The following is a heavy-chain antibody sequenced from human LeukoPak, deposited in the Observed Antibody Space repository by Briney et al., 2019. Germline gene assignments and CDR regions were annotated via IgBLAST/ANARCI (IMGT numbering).Heavy chain of an antibody. CDR3: ARDRPHYYDSEYYFDY. CDR1: GFTFSNYAVSYA. J-gene: IGHJ4*02. V-gene: IGHV3-23*01. CDR2: ISGGGGST. D-gene: IGHD3-22*01. Sequence: GGSLRLSCAASGFTFSNYAVSYAMNWVRQAPGKGLEWVSGISGGGGSTYYADSVKGRFTISRDNSKNTLYLQMNSLRAEDTAVYYCARDRPHYYDSEYYFDYWGQGTLVTVSS.